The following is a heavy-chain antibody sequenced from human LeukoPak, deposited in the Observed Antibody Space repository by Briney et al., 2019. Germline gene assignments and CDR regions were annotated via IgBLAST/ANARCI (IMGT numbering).Heavy chain of an antibody. J-gene: IGHJ6*02. CDR2: INHNGNVN. D-gene: IGHD3-16*01. Sequence: GGSLRLSCAASGFTFSSYWMNWARQAPGKGLEWVASINHNGNVNYYVDSVKGRSTISRDNAKNSLYLQMSNLRAEDTAVYFCARGGGLDVWGQGATVTVSS. V-gene: IGHV3-7*03. CDR1: GFTFSSYW. CDR3: ARGGGLDV.